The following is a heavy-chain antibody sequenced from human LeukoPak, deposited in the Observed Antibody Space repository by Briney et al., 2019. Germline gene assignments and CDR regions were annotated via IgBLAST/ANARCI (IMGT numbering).Heavy chain of an antibody. D-gene: IGHD6-13*01. CDR1: GGSISSNHYY. CDR2: IYYSGST. Sequence: PSETLSLTCTVSGGSISSNHYYWGWIRQPPGKGLEWIGSIYYSGSTYYNPSLKSRVTISVDTSKNQFSLKLSSVTAADTAVYYCATMVAATGYYYYYYMDVWGKGTTVTVSS. CDR3: ATMVAATGYYYYYYMDV. V-gene: IGHV4-39*07. J-gene: IGHJ6*03.